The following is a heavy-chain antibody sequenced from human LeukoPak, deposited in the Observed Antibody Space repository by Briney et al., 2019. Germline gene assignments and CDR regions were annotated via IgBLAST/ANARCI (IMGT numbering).Heavy chain of an antibody. V-gene: IGHV3-21*01. J-gene: IGHJ3*02. Sequence: GGSLRLSCAASGFTFSSYSMNWVRQAPGKGLEWVSSISSSSYIYYADSVKGRFTISRDNAKNSLYLQMNSLRAEDTAVYYCARDWEIGAFDIWGQGTMVTVSS. CDR1: GFTFSSYS. D-gene: IGHD1-26*01. CDR2: ISSSSYI. CDR3: ARDWEIGAFDI.